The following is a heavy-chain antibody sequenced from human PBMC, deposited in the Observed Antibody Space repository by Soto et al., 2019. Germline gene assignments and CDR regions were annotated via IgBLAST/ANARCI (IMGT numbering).Heavy chain of an antibody. CDR2: IYYSGST. CDR1: GGSISSVGDY. CDR3: ASDTVPGVFDY. V-gene: IGHV4-31*03. J-gene: IGHJ4*02. Sequence: LALTCPMSGGSISSVGDYWSWIRQHPGKGLEWIGYIYYSGSTYYNPSLKSRVTISVDTSKNQFSLKLSSVTAADTAVYYCASDTVPGVFDYWGQGTLVTVSS. D-gene: IGHD2-2*01.